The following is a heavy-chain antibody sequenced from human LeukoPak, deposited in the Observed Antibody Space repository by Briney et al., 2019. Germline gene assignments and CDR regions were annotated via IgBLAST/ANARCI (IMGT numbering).Heavy chain of an antibody. V-gene: IGHV1-18*04. Sequence: ASVKVSCKASGYTFTDYYMYWVRQAPGQGLEWMGWISAYNGNTNHAQKLQGRVTMTTDTSTSTAYMELRSLRSDDTAVYYCARMLNYGGNDPFDYWGQGTLVTVSS. J-gene: IGHJ4*02. CDR1: GYTFTDYY. CDR2: ISAYNGNT. CDR3: ARMLNYGGNDPFDY. D-gene: IGHD4-23*01.